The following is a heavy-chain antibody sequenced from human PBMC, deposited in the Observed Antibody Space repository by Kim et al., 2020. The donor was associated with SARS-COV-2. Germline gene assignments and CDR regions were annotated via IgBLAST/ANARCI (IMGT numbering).Heavy chain of an antibody. J-gene: IGHJ6*02. Sequence: GGSLRLSCAASGFTFSNYWMTWVRQAPGKGLEWVANIKQHGSEIYYVDSVKGRFTISRDDAKNSLYLQMISLRAEDTALYYCARSNAMDVWGQGTTVTASS. CDR1: GFTFSNYW. CDR3: ARSNAMDV. V-gene: IGHV3-7*03. CDR2: IKQHGSEI.